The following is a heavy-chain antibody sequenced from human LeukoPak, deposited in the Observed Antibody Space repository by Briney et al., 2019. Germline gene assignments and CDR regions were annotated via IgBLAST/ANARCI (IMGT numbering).Heavy chain of an antibody. CDR1: GYTFTSYY. CDR2: INPSGGST. J-gene: IGHJ4*02. Sequence: GASVKVSCKASGYTFTSYYMHWVRQAPGQGLEWMGIINPSGGSTSYAQKFQGRVTMTRDTSTSTVYMELSSLRSEDTAVYYCARDTLMPDYYDSSGYFDYWGQGTLVTVSS. D-gene: IGHD3-22*01. CDR3: ARDTLMPDYYDSSGYFDY. V-gene: IGHV1-46*01.